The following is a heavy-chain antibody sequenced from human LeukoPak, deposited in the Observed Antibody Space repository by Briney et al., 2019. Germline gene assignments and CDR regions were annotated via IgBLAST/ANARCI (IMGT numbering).Heavy chain of an antibody. Sequence: GGSLRLSCAASGFTFRSYEMNWVRQAPGKGLEWVSYISSSGSTIYYADSVKGRFTISRHNAKNSLYLQMDSLRAEDTAVYYCARLLRYFHWYYYYGMDVWGQGTTVTVSS. CDR3: ARLLRYFHWYYYYGMDV. CDR1: GFTFRSYE. D-gene: IGHD3-9*01. CDR2: ISSSGSTI. J-gene: IGHJ6*02. V-gene: IGHV3-48*03.